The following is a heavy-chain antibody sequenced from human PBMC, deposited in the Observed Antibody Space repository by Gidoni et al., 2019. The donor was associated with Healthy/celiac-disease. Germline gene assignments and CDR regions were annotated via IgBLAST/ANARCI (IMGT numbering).Heavy chain of an antibody. D-gene: IGHD3-10*01. Sequence: QVQLVESGGGVVQPGRSLRLSCAASGFTFSSYGMHWVRQAPGKGLEWVAVIWYDGSNKSYAYSVKGRFTISRDNSKNTLYLQMNSLRAEDTAVYYCARDPRAMVRGTRGMDVWGQGTTVTVSS. J-gene: IGHJ6*02. CDR3: ARDPRAMVRGTRGMDV. CDR2: IWYDGSNK. CDR1: GFTFSSYG. V-gene: IGHV3-33*01.